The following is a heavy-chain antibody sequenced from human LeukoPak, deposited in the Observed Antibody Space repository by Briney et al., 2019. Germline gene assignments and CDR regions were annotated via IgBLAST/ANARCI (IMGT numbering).Heavy chain of an antibody. J-gene: IGHJ4*02. Sequence: QPGGSLRLSCAASGFTFSSYAMSWVRQAPGKGLEWVSAISGSGGSTYYADSVKGRFTISRDSSKNTLYLQMNSLRAEDTAVYYCAKSSPMIVVVIEEPQYFDYWGQGTLVTVSS. V-gene: IGHV3-23*01. CDR1: GFTFSSYA. CDR2: ISGSGGST. CDR3: AKSSPMIVVVIEEPQYFDY. D-gene: IGHD3-22*01.